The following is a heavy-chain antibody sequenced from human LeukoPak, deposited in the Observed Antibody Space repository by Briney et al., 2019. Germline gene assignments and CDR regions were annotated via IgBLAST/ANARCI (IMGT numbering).Heavy chain of an antibody. CDR2: ISVRGDRT. J-gene: IGHJ6*02. V-gene: IGHV3-23*01. CDR1: GFIFSSYV. D-gene: IGHD3-3*01. Sequence: GGSLRLSCAASGFIFSSYVMRWVRQAPGKGLEWVSSISVRGDRTYYADSVKGRFTISRDSSRNTLYLQMSSLRAEDTAVYYCARDHIAFWSGKYGMDVWGQGTTVTVSS. CDR3: ARDHIAFWSGKYGMDV.